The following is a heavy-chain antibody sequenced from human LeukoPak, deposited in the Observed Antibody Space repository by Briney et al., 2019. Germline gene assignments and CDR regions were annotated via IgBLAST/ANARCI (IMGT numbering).Heavy chain of an antibody. Sequence: GGSLRLSCAVSGFTFSNYAMSWVRQAPGKGLEWVSHISGSGGSTYYADSVKGRFTISRDNSKNTLYLQMNSLRAEDTAVYYCAREHCSGAGCYGLFDYWGQGILVTVSS. J-gene: IGHJ4*02. D-gene: IGHD2-15*01. CDR1: GFTFSNYA. V-gene: IGHV3-23*01. CDR3: AREHCSGAGCYGLFDY. CDR2: ISGSGGST.